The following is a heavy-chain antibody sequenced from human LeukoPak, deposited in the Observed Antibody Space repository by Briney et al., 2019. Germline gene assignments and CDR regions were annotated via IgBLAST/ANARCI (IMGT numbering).Heavy chain of an antibody. J-gene: IGHJ4*02. CDR2: ISYDGSNK. V-gene: IGHV3-30-3*01. Sequence: GRSLRLSCAASGFTFSSYAMHWVRQAPGKGLEWVAVISYDGSNKYYADSVKGRFTISRDNSKNTLYLQMNSLRAEDTAVYYCARGPWYPSGDYFDHWGQGTLVTVSS. CDR3: ARGPWYPSGDYFDH. CDR1: GFTFSSYA. D-gene: IGHD6-13*01.